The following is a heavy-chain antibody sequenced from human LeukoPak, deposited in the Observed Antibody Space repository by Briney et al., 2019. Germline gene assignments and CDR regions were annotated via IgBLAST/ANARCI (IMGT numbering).Heavy chain of an antibody. CDR2: INANSGGT. CDR3: ARAHASSPFDY. Sequence: ASVKVSCKASGYTFTGYYMHWVRQAPGQGLEWMGWINANSGGTNFAQKLQARVTMTRDTSISTAYMELSRLRSDDTAVYYCARAHASSPFDYWGQGTLVTVSS. D-gene: IGHD6-6*01. CDR1: GYTFTGYY. J-gene: IGHJ4*02. V-gene: IGHV1-2*02.